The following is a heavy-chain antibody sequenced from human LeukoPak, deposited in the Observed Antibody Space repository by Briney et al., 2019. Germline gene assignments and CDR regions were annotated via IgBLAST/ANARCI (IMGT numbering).Heavy chain of an antibody. CDR3: ARDHYDILTGYYDYYYYYGMDV. D-gene: IGHD3-9*01. J-gene: IGHJ6*02. CDR1: GYTFTGYY. CDR2: INPNSGGT. Sequence: ASVKVSCKASGYTFTGYYMHWVRQAPGQGLEWMGWINPNSGGTNYAQKFQGRGSMTRDTSISTAYMELRRLRSDDTAVYYCARDHYDILTGYYDYYYYYGMDVWGQGTTVTVSS. V-gene: IGHV1-2*02.